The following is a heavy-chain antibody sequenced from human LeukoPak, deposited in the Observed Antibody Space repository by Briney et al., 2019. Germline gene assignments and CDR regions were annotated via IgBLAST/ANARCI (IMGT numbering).Heavy chain of an antibody. CDR2: TRNKANSYIT. D-gene: IGHD1-26*01. CDR1: GFTFSDHF. Sequence: GGSLRLSCAASGFTFSDHFLDWVRQAPGKGLEWVGRTRNKANSYITEYAASVKGRFAISRDDSKNSLYLQMSSLKTDDTAMYYCASIRGTFGYWGQGTLVTVSS. V-gene: IGHV3-72*01. CDR3: ASIRGTFGY. J-gene: IGHJ4*02.